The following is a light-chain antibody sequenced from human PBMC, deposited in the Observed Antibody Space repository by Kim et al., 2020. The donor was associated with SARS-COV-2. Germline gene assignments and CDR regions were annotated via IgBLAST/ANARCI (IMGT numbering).Light chain of an antibody. CDR1: QTGCSY. V-gene: IGKV3-11*01. CDR2: DAS. Sequence: LSQRESATPSCRASQTGCSYLAWYQQKPGQAPRLLIYDASNRATGIPARFSGSGFGTDFTLTISRLEPEDFAVYYCQQRSNWPRTFGQGTKVDIK. CDR3: QQRSNWPRT. J-gene: IGKJ1*01.